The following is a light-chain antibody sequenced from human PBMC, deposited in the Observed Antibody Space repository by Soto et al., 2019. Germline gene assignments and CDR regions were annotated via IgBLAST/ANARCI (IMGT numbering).Light chain of an antibody. V-gene: IGLV2-14*01. CDR3: ISFSVGLLYV. Sequence: QSALTQPAYMSGNPGQTLTISCTGPSSDIGGYHAGSWYQHHAGKAPKLIIYDVTHRPSGVSDRLSASKSGNAASLTISGLQAEDEAACYCISFSVGLLYVFGTGRKGT. CDR1: SSDIGGYHA. CDR2: DVT. J-gene: IGLJ1*01.